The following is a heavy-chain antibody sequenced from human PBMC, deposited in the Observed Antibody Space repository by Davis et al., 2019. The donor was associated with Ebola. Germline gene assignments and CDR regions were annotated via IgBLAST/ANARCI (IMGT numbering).Heavy chain of an antibody. D-gene: IGHD3-3*01. J-gene: IGHJ6*02. Sequence: ASVKVSCKASGGTFSSHAISWVRQAPGQRLEWMGWINAGNGNTKYSQKFQGRVTITRDTSASTAYMELSSLRSEDTAVYYCARAAYYDFWSGYPAGMDVWGQGTTVTVSS. CDR2: INAGNGNT. V-gene: IGHV1-3*01. CDR3: ARAAYYDFWSGYPAGMDV. CDR1: GGTFSSHA.